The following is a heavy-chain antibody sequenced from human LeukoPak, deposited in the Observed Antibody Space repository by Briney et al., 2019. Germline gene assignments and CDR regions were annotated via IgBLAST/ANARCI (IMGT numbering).Heavy chain of an antibody. D-gene: IGHD3-22*01. Sequence: PSETLPLTCTVSGGSISNYYWSWIRQPPGKGLEWIGYIYYSGSTNYNPSLKSRVTISLDTSKNQVSLRLTSVTAADTAVYYCARGIHYYDSSGYLPDHWGQGTLVTVSS. CDR2: IYYSGST. CDR1: GGSISNYY. CDR3: ARGIHYYDSSGYLPDH. V-gene: IGHV4-59*01. J-gene: IGHJ4*02.